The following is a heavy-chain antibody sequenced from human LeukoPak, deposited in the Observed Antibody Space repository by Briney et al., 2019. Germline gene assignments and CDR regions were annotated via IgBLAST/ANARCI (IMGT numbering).Heavy chain of an antibody. J-gene: IGHJ4*02. D-gene: IGHD7-27*01. CDR3: ARDLNWETY. CDR1: GFTFSDYY. V-gene: IGHV3-11*04. Sequence: PGGSLRLSCAASGFTFSDYYMSWIRQAPGKGLECVSYISSSGNTTYHADSVKGRFTISRDNAKNSLYLQMNSLRVEDTAVYYCARDLNWETYWGQGTLVSVSS. CDR2: ISSSGNTT.